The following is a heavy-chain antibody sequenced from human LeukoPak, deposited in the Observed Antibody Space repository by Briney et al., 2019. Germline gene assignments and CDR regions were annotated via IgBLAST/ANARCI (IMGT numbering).Heavy chain of an antibody. Sequence: GGSLRLSCAASGFTFSSYAMSWVRQAPGKGLEWVSAISGSGGSAYCADSVKGRFTISRDNSKNTLYLQMNSLRAEDTAVYYCATTSLRWAFDYWGQGTLVTVSS. V-gene: IGHV3-23*01. CDR2: ISGSGGSA. CDR3: ATTSLRWAFDY. CDR1: GFTFSSYA. D-gene: IGHD4-23*01. J-gene: IGHJ4*02.